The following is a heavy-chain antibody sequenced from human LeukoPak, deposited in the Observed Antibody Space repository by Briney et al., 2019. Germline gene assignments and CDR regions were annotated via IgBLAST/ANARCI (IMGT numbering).Heavy chain of an antibody. CDR3: ARGRREYYYDSSGYYYPH. D-gene: IGHD3-22*01. Sequence: SVKVSCKASGGTFSSYAISWVRQAPGQGLEWMGRIIPIFGAANYAQKFQGRVTITTDESTSTAYVELSSLRSEDTAVYYCARGRREYYYDSSGYYYPHWGQGTLVTVSS. CDR1: GGTFSSYA. J-gene: IGHJ4*02. CDR2: IIPIFGAA. V-gene: IGHV1-69*05.